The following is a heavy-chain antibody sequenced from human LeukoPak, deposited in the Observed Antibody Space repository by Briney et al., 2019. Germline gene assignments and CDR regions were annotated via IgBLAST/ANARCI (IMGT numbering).Heavy chain of an antibody. CDR1: GYSFTSNW. CDR2: INPADSET. J-gene: IGHJ4*02. Sequence: GESLQIPCQASGYSFTSNWIGWVRQLPGKGLEWMGIINPADSETRYSPSFQGQVTISADKSITTAYLQWSSLKASDTAMYYCARLVSGSWAENFDYWGQGTLVTVSS. CDR3: ARLVSGSWAENFDY. D-gene: IGHD5/OR15-5a*01. V-gene: IGHV5-51*01.